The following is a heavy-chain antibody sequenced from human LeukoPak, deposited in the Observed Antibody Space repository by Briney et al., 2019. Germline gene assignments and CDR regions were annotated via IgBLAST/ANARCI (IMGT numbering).Heavy chain of an antibody. CDR2: INTDGATT. V-gene: IGHV3-74*01. J-gene: IGHJ4*02. D-gene: IGHD1-1*01. CDR3: ARDPWGYRAGVMDF. CDR1: GFTFSDYA. Sequence: GGSLRLSCTASGFTFSDYAMNWVRQAPGKGLVWVSRINTDGATTTYADSVKGRFTISRDNAKNTLYLQMTSLGAEDTALYYCARDPWGYRAGVMDFWGLGTLATVSS.